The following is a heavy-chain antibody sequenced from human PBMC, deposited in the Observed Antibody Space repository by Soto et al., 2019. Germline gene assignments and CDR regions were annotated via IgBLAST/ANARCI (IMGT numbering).Heavy chain of an antibody. D-gene: IGHD3-10*01. J-gene: IGHJ6*02. CDR3: ANRGYYYGSGSYYNDYYYGMDV. CDR2: ISSSSSTI. CDR1: GFTFSSYN. V-gene: IGHV3-48*01. Sequence: GGSLRLSCAASGFTFSSYNMNWVRQVPGKGLEWVSYISSSSSTIHYADTVKGRFTISRDNAKNSLYLQMNSLRAEDTAVYYCANRGYYYGSGSYYNDYYYGMDVWGQGTTVTVSS.